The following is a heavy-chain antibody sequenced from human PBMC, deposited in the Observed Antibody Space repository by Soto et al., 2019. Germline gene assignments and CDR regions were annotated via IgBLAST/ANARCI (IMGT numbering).Heavy chain of an antibody. CDR3: AKPLARVTIFRVAEYFQH. D-gene: IGHD3-3*01. CDR2: ISGSGGST. CDR1: GFTFSSYA. J-gene: IGHJ1*01. V-gene: IGHV3-23*01. Sequence: EVQLLESGGGLVQPGGSLRLSCAASGFTFSSYAMSWVRQAPGKGLEWVSAISGSGGSTYYADSVKGRFTISRDNSKNTLYLQMNSLRAEDTAVYYCAKPLARVTIFRVAEYFQHWGQGTLVTVSS.